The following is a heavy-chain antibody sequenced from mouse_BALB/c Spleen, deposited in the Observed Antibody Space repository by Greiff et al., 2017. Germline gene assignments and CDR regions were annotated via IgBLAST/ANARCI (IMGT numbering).Heavy chain of an antibody. D-gene: IGHD2-1*01. J-gene: IGHJ1*01. Sequence: EVMLVESGGGLVKPGGSLKLSCAASGFTFSSYAMSWVRQTPEKRLEWVASISSGGSTYYPDTVTGRFTISRDNAKNTLYLEMSSLRSEDTAMYYCARAPYGNYSHWYFDVWGAGTTGTVSS. V-gene: IGHV5-6-5*01. CDR2: ISSGGST. CDR1: GFTFSSYA. CDR3: ARAPYGNYSHWYFDV.